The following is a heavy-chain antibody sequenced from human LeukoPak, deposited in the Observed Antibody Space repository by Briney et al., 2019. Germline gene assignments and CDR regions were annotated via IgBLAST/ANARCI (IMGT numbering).Heavy chain of an antibody. CDR1: GFTFSSYG. D-gene: IGHD2-15*01. CDR2: IRYDGSNK. J-gene: IGHJ4*02. CDR3: ARCGGGGFLIVAEYYFDY. V-gene: IGHV3-30*02. Sequence: GGSLRLSCAASGFTFSSYGMHWVRQAPGKGLEWVAFIRYDGSNKYYADSVKGRFTISRDNAKNSLYLQMNSLRAEDTAVYYCARCGGGGFLIVAEYYFDYWGQGTLVTVSS.